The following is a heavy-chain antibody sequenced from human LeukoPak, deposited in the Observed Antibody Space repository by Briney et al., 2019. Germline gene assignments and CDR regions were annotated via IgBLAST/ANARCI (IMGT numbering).Heavy chain of an antibody. J-gene: IGHJ4*02. Sequence: SVKVSCRASGGTFSSYAISWVRQAPGQGLEWMGGIIPIFGTANYAQKFQGRVTITADESTSTAYMELSSLRSEDTAVYYCARDYYDSSGFPTTDYWGQGTLVTVSS. CDR2: IIPIFGTA. CDR3: ARDYYDSSGFPTTDY. D-gene: IGHD3-22*01. CDR1: GGTFSSYA. V-gene: IGHV1-69*13.